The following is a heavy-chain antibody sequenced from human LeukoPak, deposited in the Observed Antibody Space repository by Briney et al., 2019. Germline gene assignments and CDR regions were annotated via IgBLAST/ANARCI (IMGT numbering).Heavy chain of an antibody. CDR2: TYYRSKWYN. CDR1: GDSVSSNSAA. CDR3: ARDPGYYYDSSGYYDYYYYYGMDV. D-gene: IGHD3-22*01. Sequence: SQTLSLTCAISGDSVSSNSAAWNWTRQSPSRGLEWLGRTYYRSKWYNDYAVSVKSRITINPDTSKNQFSLQLNSVTPEDTAVYYCARDPGYYYDSSGYYDYYYYYGMDVWGQGTTVTVSS. J-gene: IGHJ6*02. V-gene: IGHV6-1*01.